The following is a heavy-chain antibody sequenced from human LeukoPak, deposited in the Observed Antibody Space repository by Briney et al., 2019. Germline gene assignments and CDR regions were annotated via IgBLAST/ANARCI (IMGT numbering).Heavy chain of an antibody. CDR2: ISAYNGNT. CDR3: ARSFSNYGDYSRWDFDY. V-gene: IGHV1-18*01. Sequence: ASVKVSCKASGYTFTSYGISWVRQAPGQGLEWMGWISAYNGNTNYAQKLQGRVTMTTDTSTSTAYMELRSLRSDDTAVYYRARSFSNYGDYSRWDFDYWGQGTLVTVSS. J-gene: IGHJ4*02. D-gene: IGHD4-17*01. CDR1: GYTFTSYG.